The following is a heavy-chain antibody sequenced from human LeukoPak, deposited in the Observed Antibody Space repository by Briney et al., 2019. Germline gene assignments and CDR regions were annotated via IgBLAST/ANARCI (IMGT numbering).Heavy chain of an antibody. Sequence: GGSLRLSCAASGFTFSSYSMNWVRQAPGKGLEWVSSISSSSSYIYYADSVKGRFTISRDNSKNTLYLQMNSLRAEDTAVYYCAKSVRGYSGYGDFDYWGQGTLVTVSS. CDR2: ISSSSSYI. V-gene: IGHV3-21*04. J-gene: IGHJ4*02. D-gene: IGHD5-12*01. CDR1: GFTFSSYS. CDR3: AKSVRGYSGYGDFDY.